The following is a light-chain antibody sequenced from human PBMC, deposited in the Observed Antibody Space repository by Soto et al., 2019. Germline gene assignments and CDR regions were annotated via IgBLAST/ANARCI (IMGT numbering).Light chain of an antibody. V-gene: IGKV3-15*01. CDR1: QSVSSN. J-gene: IGKJ1*01. Sequence: EVVMTQSPATLSVSPGERAPLSCRASQSVSSNLAWYQQKHGQAPRLLIYGASTRATGVPPTFSGSGSGTEFTITISSLQSEDFKVYYCQQYNKWPLTFGQGTKGDIK. CDR3: QQYNKWPLT. CDR2: GAS.